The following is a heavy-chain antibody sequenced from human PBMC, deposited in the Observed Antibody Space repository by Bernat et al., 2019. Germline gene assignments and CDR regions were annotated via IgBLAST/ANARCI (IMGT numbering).Heavy chain of an antibody. CDR1: GFSLSTSGMC. J-gene: IGHJ6*02. CDR3: ARIRFVLCRSGGIDV. Sequence: QVTLRESGPALVKPTQTLTLTCTFSGFSLSTSGMCVSWIRQPPGKALEWLARIDWDDDKYYSTSLKTRLTISKDTSKNQVVLTMTNMDPVDTATYYCARIRFVLCRSGGIDVWGQGTTVTVSS. D-gene: IGHD6-6*01. V-gene: IGHV2-70*15. CDR2: IDWDDDK.